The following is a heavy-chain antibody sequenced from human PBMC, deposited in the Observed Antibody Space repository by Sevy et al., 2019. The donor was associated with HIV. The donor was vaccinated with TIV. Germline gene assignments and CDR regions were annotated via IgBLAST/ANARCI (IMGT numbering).Heavy chain of an antibody. Sequence: VSVKVSCKASGYTFTGYYMVWVRQAPGQGLEWMGRINPNSGGTNYAQKFQGRVTMTRDTSISTAYMELSSLRSDDTAVYYCAREWGITMTNAFDIWGQGTMVTISS. V-gene: IGHV1-2*06. J-gene: IGHJ3*02. CDR2: INPNSGGT. CDR1: GYTFTGYY. D-gene: IGHD3-22*01. CDR3: AREWGITMTNAFDI.